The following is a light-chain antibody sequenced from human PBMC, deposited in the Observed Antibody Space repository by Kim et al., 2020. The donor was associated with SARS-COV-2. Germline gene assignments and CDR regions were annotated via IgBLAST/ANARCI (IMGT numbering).Light chain of an antibody. V-gene: IGKV4-1*01. CDR1: QSVLYSSNNKNY. Sequence: ATIHCKSSQSVLYSSNNKNYLAWYQQKPGQPPKLLIYWASTRESGVPDRFSGSGSGTDFTLTISSLQAEDVAVYYCQQYYSTPITFGQGTRLEIK. J-gene: IGKJ5*01. CDR2: WAS. CDR3: QQYYSTPIT.